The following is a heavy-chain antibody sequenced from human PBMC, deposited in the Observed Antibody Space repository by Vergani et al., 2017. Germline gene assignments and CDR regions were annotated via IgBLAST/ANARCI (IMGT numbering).Heavy chain of an antibody. CDR1: GFIFSTYA. CDR2: ITNVGYP. D-gene: IGHD6-13*01. J-gene: IGHJ4*02. V-gene: IGHV3-23*01. CDR3: AKELEAVGTPLFDY. Sequence: EVQLLESGGGLVQPGGSLRLSCEASGFIFSTYAMSWVRQAPGKGLEWVSGITNVGYPYYADSVKGRFTISRDNSENTLFLQMNSLRAEDTAVYYCAKELEAVGTPLFDYWGQGTLVTVSS.